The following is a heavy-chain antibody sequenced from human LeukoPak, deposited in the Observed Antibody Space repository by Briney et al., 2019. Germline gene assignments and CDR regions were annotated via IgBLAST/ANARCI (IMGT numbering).Heavy chain of an antibody. CDR1: GFTFSDYF. Sequence: GRTLRLSCAASGFTFSDYFMGWVRQAPGKGLEGLSYLGGSGSTIYHAASVTGRFTISRHSSKTTLYLQMKTLRAEDTAVYFCVRLGKIHYGSGSYKSYYMDVWGKGTTATV. V-gene: IGHV3-11*04. J-gene: IGHJ6*03. CDR3: VRLGKIHYGSGSYKSYYMDV. D-gene: IGHD3-10*01. CDR2: LGGSGSTI.